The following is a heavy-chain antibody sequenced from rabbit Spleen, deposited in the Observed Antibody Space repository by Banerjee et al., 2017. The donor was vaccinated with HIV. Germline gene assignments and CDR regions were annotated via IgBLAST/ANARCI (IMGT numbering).Heavy chain of an antibody. CDR3: VREAGYAGYGDGNL. CDR1: GFDFSRYG. Sequence: QQQLVESGGGLVKPEGSLTLTCKASGFDFSRYGVSWVRQAPGKGLEWIGYIDLLFGTTYYANWVNGRFTISSHNAHNTLYLQLHSLTAADTATYFCVREAGYAGYGDGNLWGPGTLVTVS. CDR2: IDLLFGTT. D-gene: IGHD7-1*01. J-gene: IGHJ4*01. V-gene: IGHV1S47*01.